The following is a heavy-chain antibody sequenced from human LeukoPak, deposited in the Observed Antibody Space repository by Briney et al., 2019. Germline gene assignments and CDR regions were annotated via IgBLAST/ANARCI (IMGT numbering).Heavy chain of an antibody. Sequence: ASVKVSCKASGYTFTSYGISWVRQAPGQGLEWMGWISAYNGNTNYAQKLQGRVTMTRDTSTSTVYMELSSLRSEDTAVYYCAKARIAAAGTEWFDPWGQGTLVTVSS. CDR2: ISAYNGNT. J-gene: IGHJ5*02. D-gene: IGHD6-13*01. CDR3: AKARIAAAGTEWFDP. V-gene: IGHV1-18*01. CDR1: GYTFTSYG.